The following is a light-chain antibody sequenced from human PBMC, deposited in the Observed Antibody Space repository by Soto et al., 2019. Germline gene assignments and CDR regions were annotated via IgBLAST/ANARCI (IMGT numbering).Light chain of an antibody. CDR1: SSNIGSNT. J-gene: IGLJ1*01. Sequence: QSVLTQPPSASGTPGQRVTISCSGSSSNIGSNTVNWYQQLPGTAPKLLIYSNNQRPSGVPDRFSGSKSGTSASLAISGLQSEDEADYYCQSYDITLSARYVFGTGTKVTVL. CDR3: QSYDITLSARYV. CDR2: SNN. V-gene: IGLV1-44*01.